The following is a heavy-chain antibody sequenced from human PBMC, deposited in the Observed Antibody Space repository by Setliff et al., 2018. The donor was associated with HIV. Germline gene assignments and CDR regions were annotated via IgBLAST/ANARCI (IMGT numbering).Heavy chain of an antibody. CDR2: IHYSGSS. D-gene: IGHD1-1*01. CDR3: ARFQAWQLGRRGGYYYYMDV. V-gene: IGHV4-59*01. CDR1: GGSISGYY. Sequence: SQTLSLTCTVSGGSISGYYWSWVRQPPEKRLELIGFIHYSGSSDYNPSLKSRITISVDMSRNQFSLVLSSVTAADTAVYYCARFQAWQLGRRGGYYYYMDVWGKGTTVTVSS. J-gene: IGHJ6*03.